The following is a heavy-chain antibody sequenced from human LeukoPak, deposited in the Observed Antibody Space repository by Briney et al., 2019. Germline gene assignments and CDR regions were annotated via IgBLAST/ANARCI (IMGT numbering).Heavy chain of an antibody. D-gene: IGHD2-2*01. CDR3: AKDKGFSTTTTCYVLSNDAFDI. CDR1: GFSFRNYG. V-gene: IGHV3-30*02. CDR2: IRFDGTNK. J-gene: IGHJ3*02. Sequence: GGSLRLSCAASGFSFRNYGMHWVRQAPGKGLEWVGCIRFDGTNKYFTDSVKGRFTISRDNSKNTLYLQMSSLRAEDTAVYYCAKDKGFSTTTTCYVLSNDAFDIWGQGTMVTVSS.